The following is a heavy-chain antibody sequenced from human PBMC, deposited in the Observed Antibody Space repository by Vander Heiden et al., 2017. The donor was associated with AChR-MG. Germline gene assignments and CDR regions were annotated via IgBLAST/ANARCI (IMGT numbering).Heavy chain of an antibody. V-gene: IGHV1-18*01. CDR3: ARLSRSSSSESEDVFYYYGMDV. CDR2: IIAYNGNT. CDR1: GYTFSRYG. D-gene: IGHD6-6*01. J-gene: IGHJ6*02. Sequence: QVQLVQSGAEVKKPGASVKVSCKASGYTFSRYGIGWVRQAPGQGLEWMGWIIAYNGNTKYAQKLQGRVTMTTDTYTSTAYMELRSLRSDDTAVYYCARLSRSSSSESEDVFYYYGMDVWGQGTTVTVSS.